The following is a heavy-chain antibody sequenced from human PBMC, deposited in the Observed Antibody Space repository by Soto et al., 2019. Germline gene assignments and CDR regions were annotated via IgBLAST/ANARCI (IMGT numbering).Heavy chain of an antibody. V-gene: IGHV4-39*01. J-gene: IGHJ4*02. D-gene: IGHD4-17*01. CDR1: AVSLTSNSYS. CDR3: ARRSTVTHDY. Sequence: PSETLSLTCTVSAVSLTSNSYSWGWIRQPPGKELEWIGSFYYSQSTYFNPSLKSRVTISVETSKNQYFLKLSAVTAADTAGYYYARRSTVTHDYSGQARLVTV. CDR2: FYYSQST.